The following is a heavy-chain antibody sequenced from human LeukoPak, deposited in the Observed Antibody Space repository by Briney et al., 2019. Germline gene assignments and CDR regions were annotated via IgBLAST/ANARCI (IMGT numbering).Heavy chain of an antibody. J-gene: IGHJ4*02. CDR3: ARSYSSGWDGGYHFDY. Sequence: GESLKISCQASGYTFSDLWIGWVRQMPGQGLEWMGSVYPADSDTRYSPSFQGQVTISADKSINTSYLQWSSLKASDTAMYYCARSYSSGWDGGYHFDYWGQGTLVTVSS. V-gene: IGHV5-51*01. CDR1: GYTFSDLW. D-gene: IGHD6-19*01. CDR2: VYPADSDT.